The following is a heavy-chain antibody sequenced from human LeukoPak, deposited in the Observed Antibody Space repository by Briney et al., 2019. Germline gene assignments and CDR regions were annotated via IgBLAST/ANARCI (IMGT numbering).Heavy chain of an antibody. V-gene: IGHV1-2*02. CDR3: ARGYDILTGYYAPDY. J-gene: IGHJ4*02. CDR1: GYTFTGYY. CDR2: INPNSGGT. Sequence: ASVKVSCKASGYTFTGYYMHWVRQAPGQGLEWMGWINPNSGGTNYAQKFQGRVTMTRDTPISTAYMELSRLRSDDTAVYYCARGYDILTGYYAPDYWGQGTLVTVSS. D-gene: IGHD3-9*01.